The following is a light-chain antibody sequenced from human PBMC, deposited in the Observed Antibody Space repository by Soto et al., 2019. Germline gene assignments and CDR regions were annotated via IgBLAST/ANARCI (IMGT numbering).Light chain of an antibody. CDR2: AAS. CDR1: QSISSY. CDR3: QQSYSTLLT. V-gene: IGKV1-39*01. Sequence: DIQMTQSPSSLSASVGDRVTITCRASQSISSYLNWYQQKPGKAPKLLIYAASSLQSGVPSRFSGSGSGTDFTLTISSLQPEDFATYYCQQSYSTLLTFGPGTKVYIK. J-gene: IGKJ3*01.